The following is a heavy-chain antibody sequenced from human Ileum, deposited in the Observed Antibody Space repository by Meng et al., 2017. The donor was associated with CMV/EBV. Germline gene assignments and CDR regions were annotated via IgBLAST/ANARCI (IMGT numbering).Heavy chain of an antibody. CDR1: GFTFSSYW. Sequence: GESLKISCAASGFTFSSYWMHWVRQAPGEGLVWVSRIDGNGGGTTYADSVKGRFTISRDNAKNTLYLQMDRLRAEDTAVYYCAKRYCSRTSCHYYFDYWGRGTLVTVSS. CDR2: IDGNGGGT. CDR3: AKRYCSRTSCHYYFDY. J-gene: IGHJ4*02. D-gene: IGHD2-2*01. V-gene: IGHV3-74*03.